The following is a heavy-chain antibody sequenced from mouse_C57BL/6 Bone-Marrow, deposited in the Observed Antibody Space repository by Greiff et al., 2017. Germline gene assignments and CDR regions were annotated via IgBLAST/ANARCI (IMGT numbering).Heavy chain of an antibody. D-gene: IGHD2-2*01. J-gene: IGHJ3*01. CDR2: IRLKSDNYAT. Sequence: EVQVVESGGGLVQPGGSMKLSCVASGFTFSNYWMNWVRQSPEKGLEWVAQIRLKSDNYATHYAESVKGRFTISRDDSKSSVYLQMNNLRAEDTGIYYCTASLLWLRRGFAYWGQGTLVTVSA. V-gene: IGHV6-3*01. CDR3: TASLLWLRRGFAY. CDR1: GFTFSNYW.